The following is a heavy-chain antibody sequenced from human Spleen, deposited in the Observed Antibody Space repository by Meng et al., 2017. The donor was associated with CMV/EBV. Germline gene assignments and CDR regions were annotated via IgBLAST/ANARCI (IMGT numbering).Heavy chain of an antibody. CDR3: ARWTSMVRGVIYYGMDV. Sequence: GESLKISCAASGFTFSSYAMHWVRQGPGKGLEWVAVMSYDGSNKYYADSVKGRFTISRDNAKNSLYLQMNSLRAEDTAVYYCARWTSMVRGVIYYGMDVWGQGTTVTVSS. CDR2: MSYDGSNK. CDR1: GFTFSSYA. V-gene: IGHV3-30*04. D-gene: IGHD3-10*01. J-gene: IGHJ6*02.